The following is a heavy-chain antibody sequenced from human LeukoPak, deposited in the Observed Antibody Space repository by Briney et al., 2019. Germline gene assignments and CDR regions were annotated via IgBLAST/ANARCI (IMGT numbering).Heavy chain of an antibody. V-gene: IGHV3-9*01. J-gene: IGHJ4*02. Sequence: PGRSLRLSCAASGFTFDDYAMHWVRQAPGKGLEWVSGISWNSGSIGYADSVKGRFTISRDNAKNSLYLQMNRLRAEDTALYYCAKDRAEVGATTFDYWGQGTLVTVSS. CDR1: GFTFDDYA. CDR2: ISWNSGSI. D-gene: IGHD1-26*01. CDR3: AKDRAEVGATTFDY.